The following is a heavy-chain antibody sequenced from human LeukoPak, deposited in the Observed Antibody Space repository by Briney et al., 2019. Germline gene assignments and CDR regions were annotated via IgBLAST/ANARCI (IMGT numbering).Heavy chain of an antibody. CDR1: GGSISSYY. V-gene: IGHV4-59*08. D-gene: IGHD3-10*01. J-gene: IGHJ5*02. Sequence: SETLSLTCTVSGGSISSYYWNWIRQSPGKGLEWIGYIYYSGNTNYNPSLKSRVTISVDTSKNQFSLKLSSVTAADTAVYYCARLPFGSGSYFFDPWGQGTLVTVSS. CDR3: ARLPFGSGSYFFDP. CDR2: IYYSGNT.